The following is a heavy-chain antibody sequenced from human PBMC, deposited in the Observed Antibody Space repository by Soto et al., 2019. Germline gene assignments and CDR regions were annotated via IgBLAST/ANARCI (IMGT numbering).Heavy chain of an antibody. CDR2: IYTSGST. CDR1: GGSISSYY. Sequence: SETLSLTYTVSGGSISSYYWSWIRQPAGKGLEWIGRIYTSGSTNYTPSLKSRVTMSVDTSKNTFSLKLSSVTAEDTAVYYCARDPGYCSSTSSYRWFDPRGQGTLVTVS. CDR3: ARDPGYCSSTSSYRWFDP. V-gene: IGHV4-4*07. J-gene: IGHJ5*02. D-gene: IGHD2-2*02.